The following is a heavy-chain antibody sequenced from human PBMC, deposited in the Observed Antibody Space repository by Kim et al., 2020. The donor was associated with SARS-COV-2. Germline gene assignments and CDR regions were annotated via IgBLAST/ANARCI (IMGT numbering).Heavy chain of an antibody. CDR3: ARARAYSGYEFDY. Sequence: SETLSLTCTVSGGSVSSGGYCWSWLRQPPGKGLEWIGFIFPSGSTIYNPSLKSRVTISLNTPSKQFSLTVNSVTAADTAVYYCARARAYSGYEFDYWGQG. J-gene: IGHJ4*02. V-gene: IGHV4-61*08. D-gene: IGHD5-12*01. CDR2: IFPSGST. CDR1: GGSVSSGGYC.